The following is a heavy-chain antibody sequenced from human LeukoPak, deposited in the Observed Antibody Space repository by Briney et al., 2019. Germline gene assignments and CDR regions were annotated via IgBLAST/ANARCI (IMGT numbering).Heavy chain of an antibody. D-gene: IGHD1-26*01. CDR1: GFTFSSYA. J-gene: IGHJ4*02. CDR2: ISYDGSNK. Sequence: EGSLRLSCAASGFTFSSYAMHWVRQAPGKGLEWVAVISYDGSNKYYADSVKGRFTISRDNSKNTLYLQMNSLRAEDTAVYYCARDFTDSGSYPVFFYWGQGTLVTVSS. CDR3: ARDFTDSGSYPVFFY. V-gene: IGHV3-30-3*01.